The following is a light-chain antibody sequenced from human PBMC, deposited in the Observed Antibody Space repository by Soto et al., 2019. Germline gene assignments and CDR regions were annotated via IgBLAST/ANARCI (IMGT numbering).Light chain of an antibody. Sequence: EVVVTQSPATLSVSPGESATLSCRASQSISSSKLAWYQQNPGQAPRLLMYGASNRATGIPARFSGSGSGTKFTLTISSLQSEDFAVYYCQQYDYWPRTFGQGTKVDIK. CDR1: QSISSS. J-gene: IGKJ1*01. V-gene: IGKV3-15*01. CDR3: QQYDYWPRT. CDR2: GAS.